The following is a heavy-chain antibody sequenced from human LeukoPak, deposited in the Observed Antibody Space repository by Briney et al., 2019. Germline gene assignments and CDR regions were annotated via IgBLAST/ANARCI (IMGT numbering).Heavy chain of an antibody. J-gene: IGHJ4*02. Sequence: GGSLRLSCAASGFTFSSYGMHWVRQAPGKGLEWVAVIWYDGSNKYYADSVKGRFTISRDNSKNTLYLQMNSLRAEDTAVYYCARDRDGYNLAQDYWGQGTQVTVSS. CDR1: GFTFSSYG. V-gene: IGHV3-33*01. D-gene: IGHD5-24*01. CDR3: ARDRDGYNLAQDY. CDR2: IWYDGSNK.